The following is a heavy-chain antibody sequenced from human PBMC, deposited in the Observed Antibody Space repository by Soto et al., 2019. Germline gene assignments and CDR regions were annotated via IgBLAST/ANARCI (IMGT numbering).Heavy chain of an antibody. J-gene: IGHJ4*02. CDR3: AAPSDWSGSYY. D-gene: IGHD3-10*01. CDR1: GYTFSNYL. CDR2: INAGNGHT. Sequence: QVQLVQSGAEVKKPGASVKVSCKASGYTFSNYLLHWVRQAPGQGLEWMGWINAGNGHTKYSQKFQGRVTFTRDTAASTVYIEQSSVKSEDTAVDYWAAPSDWSGSYYWGQGTLVTVSS. V-gene: IGHV1-3*01.